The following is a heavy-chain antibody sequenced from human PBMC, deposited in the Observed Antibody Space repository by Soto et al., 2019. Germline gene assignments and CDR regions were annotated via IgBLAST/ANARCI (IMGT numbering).Heavy chain of an antibody. J-gene: IGHJ6*02. V-gene: IGHV3-20*04. CDR3: ARARYYYGSGKYRYGMDV. CDR1: GFTVDDYG. CDR2: INWNGGST. D-gene: IGHD3-10*01. Sequence: EVQLVESGGGVVRPGGSLRLSCAASGFTVDDYGMSWVRQAPGKGLEWVSGINWNGGSTGYADSVKGRFTISRDNAKNSLYLQMNSLRAEDTALYYCARARYYYGSGKYRYGMDVWGQGTTVTVSS.